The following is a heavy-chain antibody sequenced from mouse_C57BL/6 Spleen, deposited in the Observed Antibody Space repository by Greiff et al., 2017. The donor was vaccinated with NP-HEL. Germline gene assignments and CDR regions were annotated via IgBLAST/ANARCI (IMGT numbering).Heavy chain of an antibody. CDR2: IRLKSDNYAT. Sequence: EVKLMESGGGLVQPGGSIKLSCVASGFTFSNYWMNWVRQSPEKGLEWVAQIRLKSDNYATHYAESVKGRFTISRDDSKSSVYLQMNNLRAEDTGIYYCTHSNGAWFAYWGQGTLVTVSA. J-gene: IGHJ3*01. CDR1: GFTFSNYW. CDR3: THSNGAWFAY. D-gene: IGHD2-5*01. V-gene: IGHV6-3*01.